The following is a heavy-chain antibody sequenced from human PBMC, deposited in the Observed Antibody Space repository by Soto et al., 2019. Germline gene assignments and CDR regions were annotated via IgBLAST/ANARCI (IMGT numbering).Heavy chain of an antibody. CDR2: IYYSGST. CDR1: GGSISSGGYY. Sequence: PSETLSLTRTVSGGSISSGGYYWSWIRQHPGKGLEWIGYIYYSGSTYYNPSLKSRVTISVDTSKNQFSLKLSSVTAADTAVYYCASRAAYSSGWYYFDYWGQGTLVTVSS. CDR3: ASRAAYSSGWYYFDY. V-gene: IGHV4-31*03. D-gene: IGHD6-19*01. J-gene: IGHJ4*02.